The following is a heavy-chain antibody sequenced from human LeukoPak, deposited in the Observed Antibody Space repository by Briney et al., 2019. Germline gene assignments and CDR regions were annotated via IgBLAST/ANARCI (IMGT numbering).Heavy chain of an antibody. CDR3: ARDRYYDSSGYPDASFYFDY. CDR1: GYTFTGYD. CDR2: MNPNSGNT. Sequence: ASVKVSCKASGYTFTGYDINWVRQATGQGLEWMGWMNPNSGNTGYAQKFQGRVTMTRDTSTSTVYMELSSLRSEDTAVYYCARDRYYDSSGYPDASFYFDYWGQGTLVTVSS. J-gene: IGHJ4*02. V-gene: IGHV1-8*02. D-gene: IGHD3-22*01.